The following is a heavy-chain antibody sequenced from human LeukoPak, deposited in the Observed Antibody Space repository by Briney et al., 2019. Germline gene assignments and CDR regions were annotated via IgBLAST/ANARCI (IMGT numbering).Heavy chain of an antibody. Sequence: GESLKISCKGSGDKFISYWSGWVRQMPGEGLEWMGMVYPGDSDTRYSPSFEGLVTVSADKSISTAYLQWRRLQATDTAMYYCVRSPRGLIYYFDYWGQGTLVTVSS. V-gene: IGHV5-51*01. J-gene: IGHJ4*02. CDR3: VRSPRGLIYYFDY. D-gene: IGHD3-10*01. CDR2: VYPGDSDT. CDR1: GDKFISYW.